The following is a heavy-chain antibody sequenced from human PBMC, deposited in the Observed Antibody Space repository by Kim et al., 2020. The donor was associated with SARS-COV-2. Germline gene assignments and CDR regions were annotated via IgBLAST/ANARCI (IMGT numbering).Heavy chain of an antibody. CDR1: GFTFSSYS. Sequence: GGSLRLSCAASGFTFSSYSMNWVRQAPGKGLEWVSSISYSSSYIYYAGSVKGRFTISRDNAKNSLYLQMNSLRAEDTAVYYCARDLDYDYVWGGYRRSGMDVWGQGATGTVSS. D-gene: IGHD3-16*02. J-gene: IGHJ6*02. CDR3: ARDLDYDYVWGGYRRSGMDV. CDR2: ISYSSSYI. V-gene: IGHV3-21*01.